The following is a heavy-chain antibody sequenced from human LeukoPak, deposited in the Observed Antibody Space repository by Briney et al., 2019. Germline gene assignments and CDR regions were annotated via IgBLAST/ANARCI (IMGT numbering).Heavy chain of an antibody. CDR3: ARDLGDIVVVPAFQH. V-gene: IGHV3-30-3*01. CDR1: GFTFSSYA. Sequence: GGSLRLSCAASGFTFSSYAMHWVRQAPGKGLEWVAVISYDGSNKYYADSVKGRFTISRDNSKNTLYLQMNSLRAEDTAVYYCARDLGDIVVVPAFQHWGQGTLVTVSS. J-gene: IGHJ1*01. CDR2: ISYDGSNK. D-gene: IGHD2-2*01.